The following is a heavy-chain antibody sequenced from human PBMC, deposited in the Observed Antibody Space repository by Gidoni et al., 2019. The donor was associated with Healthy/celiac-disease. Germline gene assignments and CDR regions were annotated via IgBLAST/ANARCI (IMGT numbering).Heavy chain of an antibody. V-gene: IGHV3-74*01. CDR1: GFTFSSYW. Sequence: EVQLVESGGGLVQPGGSLRLSCAASGFTFSSYWMPWVRQAPGKGLVWVSRINSDGSSTSYADSVKGRFTISRDNAKNTLYLQMNSLRAEDTAVYYCARDGGEMATASFDYWGQGTLVTVSS. CDR2: INSDGSST. J-gene: IGHJ4*02. D-gene: IGHD5-18*01. CDR3: ARDGGEMATASFDY.